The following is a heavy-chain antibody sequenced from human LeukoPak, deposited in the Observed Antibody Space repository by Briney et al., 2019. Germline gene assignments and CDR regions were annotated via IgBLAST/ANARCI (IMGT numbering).Heavy chain of an antibody. CDR2: ITPNSGGT. Sequence: GASVKVSCKASGYTFTGYYMHWVRQAPGQGLEWMGWITPNSGGTNYAQKFQGRVTMTSDTSISTAYMELSMLSSNDTAVYYCARVYRWLHPNDAFDIWGQGTMVTVSS. CDR1: GYTFTGYY. CDR3: ARVYRWLHPNDAFDI. V-gene: IGHV1-2*02. D-gene: IGHD5-12*01. J-gene: IGHJ3*02.